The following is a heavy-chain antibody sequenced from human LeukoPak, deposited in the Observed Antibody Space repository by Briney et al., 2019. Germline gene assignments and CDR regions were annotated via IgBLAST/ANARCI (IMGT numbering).Heavy chain of an antibody. V-gene: IGHV3-30-3*01. Sequence: PGGSLRLSCAASGFTFSSYAMHWVRQAPGKGLEWVAVISYDGSNKYYADSVKGRFTISRDNSKNTLYLQMNSLRAEDTAVYYCARYLAMAGAESPLFDYWGQGTLVTVSS. D-gene: IGHD5-24*01. CDR2: ISYDGSNK. CDR3: ARYLAMAGAESPLFDY. CDR1: GFTFSSYA. J-gene: IGHJ4*02.